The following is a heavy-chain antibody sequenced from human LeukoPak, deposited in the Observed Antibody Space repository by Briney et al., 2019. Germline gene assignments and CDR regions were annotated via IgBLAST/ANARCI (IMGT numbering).Heavy chain of an antibody. CDR1: PLTVSNNH. J-gene: IGHJ6*02. D-gene: IGHD3-16*01. V-gene: IGHV3-53*01. CDR3: ARDRVEVRTRMLGGVKRTVTDYYGMDV. Sequence: GWSLRLSCGASPLTVSNNHMIWVPQSPGKGLEGVSITYSDGTTYYADSLKGRFTISRENSRNTLYVQMNSLRAEDTAVYFCARDRVEVRTRMLGGVKRTVTDYYGMDVWGQGTTVTVSS. CDR2: TYSDGTT.